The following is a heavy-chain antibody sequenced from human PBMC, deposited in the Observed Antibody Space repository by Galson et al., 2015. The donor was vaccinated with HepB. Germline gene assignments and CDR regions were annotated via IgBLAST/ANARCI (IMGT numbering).Heavy chain of an antibody. Sequence: SLRLSCAASGFTFSDHWMSWVRQAPGKGLEWVANIKLDGSEKYFVDSVRGRFTISRDNARNSLFLQMNSLRAEDTAVYYCAREWTNYYGSSTYYFFDYWGQGTLVTVSS. CDR1: GFTFSDHW. CDR2: IKLDGSEK. V-gene: IGHV3-7*03. J-gene: IGHJ4*02. CDR3: AREWTNYYGSSTYYFFDY. D-gene: IGHD3-22*01.